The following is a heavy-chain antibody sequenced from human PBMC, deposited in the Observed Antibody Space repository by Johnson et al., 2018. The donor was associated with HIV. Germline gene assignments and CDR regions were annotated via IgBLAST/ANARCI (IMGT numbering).Heavy chain of an antibody. CDR3: ARDPFTPAGSDAFDI. CDR1: GFTFSNYD. D-gene: IGHD2-15*01. V-gene: IGHV3-13*01. CDR2: IGTSGDT. J-gene: IGHJ3*02. Sequence: VQLVESGGGLVQAGGSLRLSCGASGFTFSNYDMHWVRQATGKGLEWVSGIGTSGDTYYPGSVKGRFTISRETATNSLYLQMNSLRAEDTAVYYCARDPFTPAGSDAFDIWGQGTMVTVSS.